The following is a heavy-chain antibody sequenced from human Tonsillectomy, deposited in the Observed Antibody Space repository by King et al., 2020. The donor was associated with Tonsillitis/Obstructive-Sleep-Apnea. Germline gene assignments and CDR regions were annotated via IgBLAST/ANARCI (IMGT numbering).Heavy chain of an antibody. CDR1: GFTFGDYA. Sequence: VQLVESGGGLVQPGRSLRLSCTASGFTFGDYAMSWVRQAPGKGLEWVGFIRSKAFGGATEYAASVKGRFTISRDDSKNIAYLQMNSLETEDTGAYYCARAETGWTIYWHFDLWGRGTLVTVSS. CDR2: IRSKAFGGAT. D-gene: IGHD7-27*01. V-gene: IGHV3-49*04. J-gene: IGHJ2*01. CDR3: ARAETGWTIYWHFDL.